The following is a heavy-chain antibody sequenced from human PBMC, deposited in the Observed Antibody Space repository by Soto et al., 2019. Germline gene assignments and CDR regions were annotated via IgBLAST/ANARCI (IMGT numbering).Heavy chain of an antibody. J-gene: IGHJ5*02. V-gene: IGHV3-74*01. CDR2: INSDGTRT. D-gene: IGHD5-12*01. CDR1: GFTFNTYW. CDR3: TTVATNSYNWLDP. Sequence: EVQLVESGGTLVQPGGSLRLSCAASGFTFNTYWMHWVRQAPGKGLVWVSRINSDGTRTTYADSVKDRFTISRDNAKNTVYLQMTSLRAEDTAVYYCTTVATNSYNWLDPWGQGTLVTVSS.